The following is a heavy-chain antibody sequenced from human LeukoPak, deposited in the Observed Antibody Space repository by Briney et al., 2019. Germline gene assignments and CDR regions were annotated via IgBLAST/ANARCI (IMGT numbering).Heavy chain of an antibody. Sequence: PSETLSLTCAVYGGSFSGYYWSWIRQPPGKGLEWVGEINHSGSTNYNPSLKSRVTISVDTSKNQFSLKLSSVTAADTAVYYCARGRYSYGTVSAEYFQHWGQGTLVTVSS. CDR2: INHSGST. CDR3: ARGRYSYGTVSAEYFQH. CDR1: GGSFSGYY. J-gene: IGHJ1*01. V-gene: IGHV4-34*01. D-gene: IGHD5-18*01.